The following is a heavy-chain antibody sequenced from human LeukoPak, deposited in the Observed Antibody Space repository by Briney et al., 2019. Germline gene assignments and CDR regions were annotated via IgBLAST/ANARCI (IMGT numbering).Heavy chain of an antibody. D-gene: IGHD2-2*02. J-gene: IGHJ3*02. CDR2: IRASGGSI. Sequence: PGGSLRLSCAASGFTFSSYAMSWVRQAPGKGLEWVSSIRASGGSIPYADSVKGRFTISRDDSMNTLYLQMNSLRAEDTAVYYCAKIGYCSSTSCYSFPSWGAFDIWGQGTMVTVSS. CDR1: GFTFSSYA. V-gene: IGHV3-23*01. CDR3: AKIGYCSSTSCYSFPSWGAFDI.